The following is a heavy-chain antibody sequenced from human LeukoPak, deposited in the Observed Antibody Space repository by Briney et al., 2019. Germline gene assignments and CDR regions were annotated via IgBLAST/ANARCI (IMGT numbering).Heavy chain of an antibody. Sequence: GASVKVSCKASGGTFSSYAISWVRQAPGQGLEWMGGIIPIFGTANYAQKFQGRVTITTDESTSTAYMELSSLRSEDTAVYYCARGLSEAAAGTVGFDYWGQGTLVTVSS. CDR3: ARGLSEAAAGTVGFDY. J-gene: IGHJ4*02. D-gene: IGHD6-13*01. CDR1: GGTFSSYA. V-gene: IGHV1-69*05. CDR2: IIPIFGTA.